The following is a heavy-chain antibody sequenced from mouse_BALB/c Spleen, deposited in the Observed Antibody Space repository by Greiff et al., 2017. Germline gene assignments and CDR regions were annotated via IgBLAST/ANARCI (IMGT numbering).Heavy chain of an antibody. V-gene: IGHV1-5*01. CDR1: GYTFTSYW. Sequence: VQLQQSGTVLARPGASVKMSCKASGYTFTSYWMHWVKQRPGQGLEWIGAIYPGNSDTSYNQKFKGKAKLTAVTSTSTAYMELSSLTNEDSAVYYCTRWDYGSSYYAMDYWGQGTSVTVSS. D-gene: IGHD1-1*01. CDR2: IYPGNSDT. J-gene: IGHJ4*01. CDR3: TRWDYGSSYYAMDY.